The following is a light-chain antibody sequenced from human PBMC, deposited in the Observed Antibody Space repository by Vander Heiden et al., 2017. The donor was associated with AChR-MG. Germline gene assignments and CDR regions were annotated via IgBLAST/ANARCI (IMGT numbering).Light chain of an antibody. J-gene: IGKJ4*01. CDR2: AAS. CDR3: QQSYSTPPLT. Sequence: DIQMTQSPSSLSASVGDRATITCRASQSISSYLNWYQQKPGKAPKLLIYAASSLQSGVPSRFSGSGSGTDFTLTISSLQPEDFATYYGQQSYSTPPLTFGGGTKVEIK. V-gene: IGKV1-39*01. CDR1: QSISSY.